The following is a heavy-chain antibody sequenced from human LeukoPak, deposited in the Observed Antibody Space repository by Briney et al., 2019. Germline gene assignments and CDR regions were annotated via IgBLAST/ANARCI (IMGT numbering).Heavy chain of an antibody. V-gene: IGHV4-30-2*01. D-gene: IGHD3-10*01. CDR1: VGAISSGGHA. CDR2: IYHSGST. CDR3: ARGLMVRGVLNYYYYYGMDV. Sequence: PSQTLSLTCAVSVGAISSGGHAWSWIRQPPGKGLEWSGYIYHSGSTYYNPSRKSRVTISVDRSKNQFSLQQSSVTAADTDVYYCARGLMVRGVLNYYYYYGMDVWGQGTTVTVSS. J-gene: IGHJ6*02.